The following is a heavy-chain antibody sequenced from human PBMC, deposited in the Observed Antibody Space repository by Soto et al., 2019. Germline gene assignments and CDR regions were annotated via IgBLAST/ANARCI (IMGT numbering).Heavy chain of an antibody. V-gene: IGHV4-59*01. J-gene: IGHJ4*02. CDR2: IYYSGST. CDR1: GGSISSYY. D-gene: IGHD3-22*01. CDR3: ASSLSYYDSSSYYPRFDY. Sequence: QVQLQESGPGLVKPSETLSLTCTVSGGSISSYYWSWIRQPPGKGLEWIGYIYYSGSTNYNPSLKSRVTISVDTSKNQFSLKLSSVTAADTAVYYCASSLSYYDSSSYYPRFDYWGQGTLVTVSS.